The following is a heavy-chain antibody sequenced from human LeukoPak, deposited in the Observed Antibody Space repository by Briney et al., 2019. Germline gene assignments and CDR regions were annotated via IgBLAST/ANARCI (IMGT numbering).Heavy chain of an antibody. D-gene: IGHD2-2*01. CDR1: GGSFSGYY. Sequence: SETLSLTCAVYGGSFSGYYWSWIRQPPGKGLEWIGYIYYSGSTYYNPSLKSRVTISVDTSKNQFSLKLSSVTAADTAVYYCARAIIVVVPAAEYYFDYWGQGTLVTVSS. CDR3: ARAIIVVVPAAEYYFDY. CDR2: IYYSGST. J-gene: IGHJ4*02. V-gene: IGHV4-34*09.